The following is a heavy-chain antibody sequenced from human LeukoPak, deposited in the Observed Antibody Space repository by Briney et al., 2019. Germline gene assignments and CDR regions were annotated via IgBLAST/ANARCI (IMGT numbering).Heavy chain of an antibody. J-gene: IGHJ4*02. Sequence: ASVKVSXKASGYTFTSYGISWVRQAPGQGLEWMGWISAYSGNTNYAQKLQRRVTMTTDTSTSTAYMELRSLRSDDTAVYYCARWWASYFNYWGQGTLVTVSS. CDR1: GYTFTSYG. CDR3: ARWWASYFNY. D-gene: IGHD2-15*01. V-gene: IGHV1-18*01. CDR2: ISAYSGNT.